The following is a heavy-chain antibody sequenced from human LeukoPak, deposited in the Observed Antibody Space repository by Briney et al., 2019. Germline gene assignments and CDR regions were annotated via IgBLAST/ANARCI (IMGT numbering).Heavy chain of an antibody. CDR3: ANIVGATTDTANFDY. Sequence: GGSLRLSCAASGFTFTSYAMTWVRQAPGEGLEWVSGISDSGGATYYADSVKGRFTISRDNSKNTLYLQMHSLRAEDTAVYYCANIVGATTDTANFDYWGQGTLVTVSS. CDR2: ISDSGGAT. V-gene: IGHV3-23*01. D-gene: IGHD1-26*01. CDR1: GFTFTSYA. J-gene: IGHJ4*02.